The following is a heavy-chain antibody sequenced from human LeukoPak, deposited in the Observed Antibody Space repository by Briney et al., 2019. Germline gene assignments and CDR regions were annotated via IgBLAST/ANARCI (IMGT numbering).Heavy chain of an antibody. CDR3: ARRANTGWFTDY. J-gene: IGHJ4*02. CDR2: IYYSGST. Sequence: PSETLSLTCTVSGGSITNYYWNWIRQPPGKGLEWIGYIYYSGSTSYNPSLKSRVTISVDTSKNQFSMKLTSVTAADTAVYYCARRANTGWFTDYWGQGTLVTVSS. CDR1: GGSITNYY. V-gene: IGHV4-59*08. D-gene: IGHD6-19*01.